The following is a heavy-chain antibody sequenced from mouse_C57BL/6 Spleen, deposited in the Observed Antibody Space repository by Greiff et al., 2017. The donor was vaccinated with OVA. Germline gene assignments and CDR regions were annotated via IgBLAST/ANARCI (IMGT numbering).Heavy chain of an antibody. V-gene: IGHV1-15*01. CDR2: IDPETGGT. J-gene: IGHJ2*01. CDR1: GYTFTDYE. D-gene: IGHD2-5*01. CDR3: TRGSYYSNYGYFDY. Sequence: VKLQESGAELVRPGASVTLSCKASGYTFTDYEMHWVKQTPVHGLEWIGAIDPETGGTAYNQKFKGKAILTADKSSSTAYMELRSLTSEDSAVYYGTRGSYYSNYGYFDYWGKGTTLTVSS.